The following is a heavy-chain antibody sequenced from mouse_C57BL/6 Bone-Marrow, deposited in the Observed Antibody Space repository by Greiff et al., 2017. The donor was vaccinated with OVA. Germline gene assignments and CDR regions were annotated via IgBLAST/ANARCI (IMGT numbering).Heavy chain of an antibody. D-gene: IGHD2-3*01. J-gene: IGHJ4*01. CDR1: EYEFPSHD. CDR2: INSDGGST. CDR3: ARRGYYSAMDD. Sequence: EVKLMESGGGLVQPGESLKLSCESNEYEFPSHDMSWVRKSPEKSLELVAAINSDGGSTYYPDTMERRFIISRDKTKKTLYLKRSSLRSEDTALYDCARRGYYSAMDDWGQGTSVTVSS. V-gene: IGHV5-2*03.